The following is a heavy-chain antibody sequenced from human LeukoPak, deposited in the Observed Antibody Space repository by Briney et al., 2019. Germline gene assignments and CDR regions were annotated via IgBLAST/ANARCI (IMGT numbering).Heavy chain of an antibody. Sequence: PSETLSLTCTVSGGSISGSSHDWGWIRQPPGRGLEWIGSISYSGSTDYNPSLKSRVTISIDTSKNHFSLKMNSVTAADTAVYYCARHFDNWGQGTLVTVSS. J-gene: IGHJ4*02. CDR3: ARHFDN. CDR2: ISYSGST. CDR1: GGSISGSSHD. V-gene: IGHV4-39*01.